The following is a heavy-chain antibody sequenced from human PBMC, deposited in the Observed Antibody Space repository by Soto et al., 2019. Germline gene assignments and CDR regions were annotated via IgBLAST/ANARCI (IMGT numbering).Heavy chain of an antibody. D-gene: IGHD3-22*01. CDR1: GGSISSYY. V-gene: IGHV4-59*01. CDR2: IYYSGST. J-gene: IGHJ4*02. CDR3: ARAKYYYDSSGYYPICDY. Sequence: SETLSLTCTVSGGSISSYYWSWIRQPPGKGLEWIGYIYYSGSTNYNPSLKSRVTISVDTSKNQFSLKLSSVTAADTAVYYCARAKYYYDSSGYYPICDYWGQGTLVTVSS.